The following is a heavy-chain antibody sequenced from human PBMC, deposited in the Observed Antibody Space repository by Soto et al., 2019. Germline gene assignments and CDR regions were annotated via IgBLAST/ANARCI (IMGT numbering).Heavy chain of an antibody. V-gene: IGHV5-10-1*01. CDR3: ARHSRYCGGDCPMDV. Sequence: PGESLKISCTGSGYSFTSYWISWVRQMPGKGLEWMGRIDPSVSYTNYSPSFQGHVTISADKSISTAYLQWSSLKASDTAMYYCARHSRYCGGDCPMDVWGQGTTVTVSS. CDR1: GYSFTSYW. D-gene: IGHD2-21*02. CDR2: IDPSVSYT. J-gene: IGHJ6*02.